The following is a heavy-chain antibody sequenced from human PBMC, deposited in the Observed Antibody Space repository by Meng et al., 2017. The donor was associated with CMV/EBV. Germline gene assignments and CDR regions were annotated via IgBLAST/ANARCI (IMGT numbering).Heavy chain of an antibody. CDR3: ASGYDSGWYFDY. CDR2: INPNSSGT. V-gene: IGHV1-2*02. D-gene: IGHD5-12*01. Sequence: ASVKVSCKASGYTFTGYYMHWVRQAPGQGLEWMGWINPNSSGTNYAQKFQGRVTMTRDTSISTAYMELSRLRSDDTAVYYCASGYDSGWYFDYWGQGTLVTVSS. J-gene: IGHJ4*02. CDR1: GYTFTGYY.